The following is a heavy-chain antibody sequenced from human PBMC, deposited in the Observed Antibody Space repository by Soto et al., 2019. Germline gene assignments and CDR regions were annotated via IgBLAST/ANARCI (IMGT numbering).Heavy chain of an antibody. CDR3: AKGHDLARDQYYYGLDV. Sequence: QVHLVEYGGGVVQPGRSLRLSCVASGFTLSTHGIHWVRQAPGKGLEWVAVISYDGSNKYYADSVKGRFTISRDNSKNTLYLQMNSLTTADTAVYFCAKGHDLARDQYYYGLDVWGQGTTVIVSS. CDR2: ISYDGSNK. CDR1: GFTLSTHG. J-gene: IGHJ6*02. D-gene: IGHD3-16*01. V-gene: IGHV3-30*18.